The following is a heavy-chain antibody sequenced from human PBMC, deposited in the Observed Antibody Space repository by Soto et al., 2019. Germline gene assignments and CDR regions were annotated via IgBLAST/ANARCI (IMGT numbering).Heavy chain of an antibody. CDR3: AKVSVAGPDDY. D-gene: IGHD6-19*01. CDR1: GFTFSSYG. V-gene: IGHV3-30*18. CDR2: ISYDGSNK. Sequence: QVQLVESGGGVVQPGRSLRLSCAASGFTFSSYGMHWVRQAPGKGLEWVAVISYDGSNKYYADSVKGRFTISRDNSKNTLYLQMNSLRAEDTAVYYCAKVSVAGPDDYWGQGTLVTVSS. J-gene: IGHJ4*02.